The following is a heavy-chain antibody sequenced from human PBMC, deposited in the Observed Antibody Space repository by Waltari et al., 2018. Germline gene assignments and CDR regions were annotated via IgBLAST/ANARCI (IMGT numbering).Heavy chain of an antibody. V-gene: IGHV4-34*01. CDR3: ARVIPSMVVIALDAFDI. Sequence: QVQLQQWGAGLLKPSETLSLTCDVYGGSFSGYFWSWIRQPPGKGLEWIGEINHSGSTNYNPSLKSRVTISVDTSKNQFSLKLSSVTAADTAVYYCARVIPSMVVIALDAFDIWGQGTMVTVSS. CDR2: INHSGST. J-gene: IGHJ3*02. D-gene: IGHD2-21*01. CDR1: GGSFSGYF.